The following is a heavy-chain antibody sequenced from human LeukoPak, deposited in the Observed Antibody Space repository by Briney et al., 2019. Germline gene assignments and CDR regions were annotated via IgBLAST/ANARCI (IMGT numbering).Heavy chain of an antibody. V-gene: IGHV1-46*01. CDR2: INPSGGST. CDR3: ARGVYYYGSGSYYSSS. CDR1: GYTFTSYY. D-gene: IGHD3-10*01. J-gene: IGHJ5*02. Sequence: ASVKVSCKASGYTFTSYYMHWVRQAPGQGLEWMGIINPSGGSTSYAQKFQGRVTMTRDTSISTAYMELSRLRSDDTAVYYCARGVYYYGSGSYYSSSWGQGTLVTVSS.